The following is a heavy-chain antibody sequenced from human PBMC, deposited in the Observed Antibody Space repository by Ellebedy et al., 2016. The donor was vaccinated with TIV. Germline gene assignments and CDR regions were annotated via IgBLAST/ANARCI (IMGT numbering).Heavy chain of an antibody. Sequence: SETLSLTCTVSGGSISSSSYYWGWIRQPPGKGLEWIGSIFHSGSAYYSQSLKSRVTMSVDTSKNQFSLKLSSVTAADTAVYYCASLYSSNLYWGQGTLVTVSS. J-gene: IGHJ4*02. CDR3: ASLYSSNLY. CDR2: IFHSGSA. V-gene: IGHV4-39*01. CDR1: GGSISSSSYY. D-gene: IGHD6-13*01.